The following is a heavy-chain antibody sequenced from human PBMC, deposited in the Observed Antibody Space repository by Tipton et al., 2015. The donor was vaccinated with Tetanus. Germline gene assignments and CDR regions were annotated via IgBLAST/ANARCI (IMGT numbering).Heavy chain of an antibody. CDR1: GGSFSSAEDK. CDR2: ISYSGTT. D-gene: IGHD6-19*01. CDR3: AKSDGAQTSGWYPSLYFDF. J-gene: IGHJ4*02. Sequence: TLSLTCTVSGGSFSSAEDKWSWIRQPPGKGLEWIGYISYSGTTDYNPSLKSRVTMSADTSKNQFSLKLTSLTVADTAVYFCAKSDGAQTSGWYPSLYFDFWGQGTLVTVSS. V-gene: IGHV4-30-4*01.